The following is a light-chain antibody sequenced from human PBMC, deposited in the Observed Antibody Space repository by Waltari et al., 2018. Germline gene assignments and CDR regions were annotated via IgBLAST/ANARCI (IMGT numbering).Light chain of an antibody. V-gene: IGKV1-5*03. CDR2: KAY. Sequence: DIQMTQAPSTLSAAVGDRLAITCRARQCISSWLAWKQQKPGKGPKPLLYKAYSLESWAPSRFSGSGSGTEFTLPISILQPDDFAPYYCQQYNSYTWTFCQGTKVEIK. CDR3: QQYNSYTWT. J-gene: IGKJ1*01. CDR1: QCISSW.